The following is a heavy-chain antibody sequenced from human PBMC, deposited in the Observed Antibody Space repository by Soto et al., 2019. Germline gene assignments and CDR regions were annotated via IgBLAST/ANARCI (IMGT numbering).Heavy chain of an antibody. V-gene: IGHV3-30*03. CDR3: ASWVGYYYGSGSYPTPNDAFDI. D-gene: IGHD3-10*01. CDR2: ISYDGSNK. J-gene: IGHJ3*02. Sequence: SLRLSCAASGFTFSSYGMHWVRQAPGKGLEWVAVISYDGSNKYYADSVKGRFTISRDNSKNTLYLQMNSLRAEDTAVYYCASWVGYYYGSGSYPTPNDAFDIWGQGTMVTVSS. CDR1: GFTFSSYG.